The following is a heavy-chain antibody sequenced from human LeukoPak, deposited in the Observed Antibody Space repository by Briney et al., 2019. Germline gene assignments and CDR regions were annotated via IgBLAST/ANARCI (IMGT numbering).Heavy chain of an antibody. V-gene: IGHV4-31*03. CDR3: ARVAKNYYDSSGFFDY. CDR1: GGSISSGGYY. Sequence: SETLALTCTVSGGSISSGGYYWSWIRQHPGKGLEWIGYIYYSGSTYYNPSLKSRVTISVDTSKNQFSLKLSSVTAADTAVYYCARVAKNYYDSSGFFDYWGQGTLVTVSS. CDR2: IYYSGST. D-gene: IGHD3-22*01. J-gene: IGHJ4*02.